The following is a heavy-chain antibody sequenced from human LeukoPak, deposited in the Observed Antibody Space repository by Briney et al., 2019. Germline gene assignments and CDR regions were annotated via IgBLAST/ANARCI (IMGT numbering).Heavy chain of an antibody. D-gene: IGHD5-24*01. J-gene: IGHJ4*02. CDR3: ARVSITHFDY. CDR2: ISSSSSYI. CDR1: RFSFSSYS. V-gene: IGHV3-21*01. Sequence: PGGSLRLSCVASRFSFSSYSMNWVRQAPGKGLEWVSSISSSSSYIYYADSVKGRFTISRDNAKNSLYLQMNSLRAEDTAVYYCARVSITHFDYWGQGTLVTVSS.